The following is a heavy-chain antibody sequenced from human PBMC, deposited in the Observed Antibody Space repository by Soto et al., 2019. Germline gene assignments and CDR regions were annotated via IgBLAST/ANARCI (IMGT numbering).Heavy chain of an antibody. CDR1: CGSFSGYY. V-gene: IGHV4-34*01. J-gene: IGHJ5*02. CDR2: INHSGST. CDR3: ARVDLNWFDP. Sequence: SDTLSLTCAVYCGSFSGYYGSWIRQPPGKGLEWIGEINHSGSTNYNPSLKSRVTISVDTSKNQFSLKLSSVTAADTAVYYCARVDLNWFDPWGQGTLVTVSS.